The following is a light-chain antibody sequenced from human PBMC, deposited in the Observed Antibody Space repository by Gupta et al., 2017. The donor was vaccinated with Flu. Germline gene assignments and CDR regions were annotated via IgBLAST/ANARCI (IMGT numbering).Light chain of an antibody. CDR1: NNRGEN. CDR3: QGGESSSDQGV. Sequence: QAAMTRCGGNNNRGENDDCCQQQPGQAPSLLLYEDRDRHPGFPERFSGSNSANTATLTISRVEAGDEADYDCQGGESSSDQGVFGGGTKLTVL. J-gene: IGLJ3*02. V-gene: IGLV3-21*02. CDR2: EDR.